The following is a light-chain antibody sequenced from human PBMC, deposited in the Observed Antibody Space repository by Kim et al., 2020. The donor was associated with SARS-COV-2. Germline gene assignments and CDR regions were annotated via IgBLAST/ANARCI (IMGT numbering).Light chain of an antibody. Sequence: ASVGDRVTITCRASQGISTNLHGYQQNSGKAPKLLIYAASSLQGGVPSRFSGSGSGTDFTLTISSLQPEDSATYYCQQSNSTPLTFGGGTRVEI. CDR1: QGISTN. V-gene: IGKV1-39*01. J-gene: IGKJ4*01. CDR3: QQSNSTPLT. CDR2: AAS.